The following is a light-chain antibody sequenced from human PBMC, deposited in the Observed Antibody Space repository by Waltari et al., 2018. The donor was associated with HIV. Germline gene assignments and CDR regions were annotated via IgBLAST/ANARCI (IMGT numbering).Light chain of an antibody. Sequence: EIVMTQSRATLSVSPGERATLSCRASQSISSNLAWYQQRPGQAPRLLISGASTRATGIPARFSGSGSGTEFTLSISSLQSEDFAVYYCQQYNNWPRTFGQGTKVEIK. J-gene: IGKJ1*01. CDR3: QQYNNWPRT. CDR2: GAS. CDR1: QSISSN. V-gene: IGKV3-15*01.